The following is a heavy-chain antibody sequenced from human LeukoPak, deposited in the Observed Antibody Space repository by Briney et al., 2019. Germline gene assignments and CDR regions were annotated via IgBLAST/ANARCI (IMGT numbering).Heavy chain of an antibody. CDR3: AREEGIDGSGYYYVLGY. V-gene: IGHV1-3*01. J-gene: IGHJ4*02. D-gene: IGHD3-22*01. CDR1: GYTFTSHI. CDR2: INAGNTNT. Sequence: ASVTVSCKASGYTFTSHILHWVRQAPGQRLEWMGWINAGNTNTKYSQKFQGRVTITTDTSASTAYMELNSLRAGDTAVYYCAREEGIDGSGYYYVLGYWGQGALVTVSS.